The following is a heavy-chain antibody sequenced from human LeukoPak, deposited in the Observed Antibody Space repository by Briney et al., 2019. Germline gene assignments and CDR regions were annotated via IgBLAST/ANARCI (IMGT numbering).Heavy chain of an antibody. CDR1: GGTFSSYA. V-gene: IGHV1-69*05. CDR2: IIPVFGTA. CDR3: ARGGYCSSTSCYAGYVRYYYYYMDV. D-gene: IGHD2-2*01. Sequence: GASVKVSCKASGGTFSSYAISWVRQAPGQGLEWMGGIIPVFGTANYAQKLQGRVTMTTDTSTSTAYMELRSLRSDDTAVYYCARGGYCSSTSCYAGYVRYYYYYMDVWGKGTTVTISS. J-gene: IGHJ6*03.